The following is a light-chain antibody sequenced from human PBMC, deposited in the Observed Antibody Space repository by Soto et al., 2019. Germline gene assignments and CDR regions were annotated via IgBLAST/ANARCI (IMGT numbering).Light chain of an antibody. V-gene: IGLV2-11*01. Sequence: VLTQPRSVSGSPGQSVTISCTGTSSDVGGYYYVSWYQQHPGKAPKLMIYDVSKRPSGVPDRFSGSKSGNTASLTISVLQAEDEADYYCCSYAGSYTVVFGGGTKLTVL. CDR2: DVS. J-gene: IGLJ2*01. CDR1: SSDVGGYYY. CDR3: CSYAGSYTVV.